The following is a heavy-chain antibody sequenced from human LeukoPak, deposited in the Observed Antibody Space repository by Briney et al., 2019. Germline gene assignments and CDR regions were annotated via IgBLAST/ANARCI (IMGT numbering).Heavy chain of an antibody. CDR1: GFTFSDYS. CDR2: ISSSSIYI. V-gene: IGHV3-21*04. J-gene: IGHJ5*02. D-gene: IGHD5/OR15-5a*01. CDR3: ARERSTRFDP. Sequence: PGGSLRLSCAASGFTFSDYSMNWVRQAPGKGLEWVSSISSSSIYIYYADSVKGRFTISRDNAENSLYLQMNSLRAEDTAVYYCARERSTRFDPWGQGTLVTVSS.